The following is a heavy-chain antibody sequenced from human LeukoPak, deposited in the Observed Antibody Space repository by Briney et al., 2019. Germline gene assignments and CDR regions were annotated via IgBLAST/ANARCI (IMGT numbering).Heavy chain of an antibody. CDR1: GGSISSGGYY. CDR3: ARDQLYGSGPTRFDP. D-gene: IGHD3-10*01. V-gene: IGHV4-31*03. CDR2: IYYNGSN. J-gene: IGHJ5*02. Sequence: SETLSLTCTVSGGSISSGGYYWSWIRHHPGKGLEWIGYIYYNGSNYYNTSLKSRVTISVDTSKNQFSLKLSSVTAADTAVYYWARDQLYGSGPTRFDPWGQGTLVTVSS.